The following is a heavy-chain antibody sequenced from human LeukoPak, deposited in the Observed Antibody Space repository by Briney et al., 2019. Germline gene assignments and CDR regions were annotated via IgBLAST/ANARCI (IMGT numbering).Heavy chain of an antibody. CDR2: IFPSGGEI. CDR1: GFTFSTFA. J-gene: IGHJ4*02. Sequence: GGSLRLSCAASGFTFSTFAMIWVRQPPGKGLEWASSIFPSGGEIHYADSVRGRFTISRDSSKSILSLQMNSLRAEDTAIYYCATYRQVLLPFESWGQGTLVTVSS. D-gene: IGHD5-18*01. CDR3: ATYRQVLLPFES. V-gene: IGHV3-23*01.